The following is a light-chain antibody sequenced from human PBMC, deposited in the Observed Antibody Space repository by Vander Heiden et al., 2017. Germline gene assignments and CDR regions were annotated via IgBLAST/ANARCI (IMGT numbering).Light chain of an antibody. J-gene: IGKJ1*01. Sequence: DVQMTQSPSTLSASVGDRVTITCRASQRVSRWLAWYQQKPGIAPKLLIHDACSLEFGVPSRFSGSGLGTEFTLTISSLQPDDSATYYCQQYDTYPWTFGQGTNLEV. CDR3: QQYDTYPWT. V-gene: IGKV1-5*01. CDR1: QRVSRW. CDR2: DAC.